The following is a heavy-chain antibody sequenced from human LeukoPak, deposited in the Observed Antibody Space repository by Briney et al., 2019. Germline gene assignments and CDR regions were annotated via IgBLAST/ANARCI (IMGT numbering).Heavy chain of an antibody. V-gene: IGHV1-69*13. J-gene: IGHJ4*02. D-gene: IGHD1-26*01. CDR1: GGTFSSYA. Sequence: SVKVSCKASGGTFSSYAISWVRQAPRQGLEWMGGIIPIFGTANYAQKFQGRVTITADESTSTAYMELSSLRSEDTAVYYCARGSIVGATADYWGQGTLVTVSS. CDR3: ARGSIVGATADY. CDR2: IIPIFGTA.